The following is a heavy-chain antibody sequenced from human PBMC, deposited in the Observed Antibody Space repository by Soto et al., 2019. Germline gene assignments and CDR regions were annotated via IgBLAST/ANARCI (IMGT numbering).Heavy chain of an antibody. Sequence: EVQLVESGGDLVQPGGSLRLSCAASGFTVNSEYMSWVRQAPGKGLEWVSLIQRGGSTYYAGSVKGRFTIFRDFSENTLFLQMNSLRVADTAVYYCTSKDVHCKGVRCYGVPMDVWGKWTTVTVSA. CDR2: IQRGGST. V-gene: IGHV3-66*01. D-gene: IGHD2-15*01. CDR3: TSKDVHCKGVRCYGVPMDV. J-gene: IGHJ6*04. CDR1: GFTVNSEY.